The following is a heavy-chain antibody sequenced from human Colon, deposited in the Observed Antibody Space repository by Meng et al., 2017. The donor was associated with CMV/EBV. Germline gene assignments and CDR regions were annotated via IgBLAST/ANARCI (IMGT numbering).Heavy chain of an antibody. CDR1: GFRFTYYT. V-gene: IGHV3-21*06. J-gene: IGHJ4*02. Sequence: GGSLSLSCEASGFRFTYYTMTWVRQAPGKGLEWVSSISGSGSYTYFADSVKGRFTISRVNGRHSLYLQMNSRRAEDTAVYYCARDPSLEGGPPDLGGQGTRVTVSS. CDR3: ARDPSLEGGPPDL. CDR2: ISGSGSYT. D-gene: IGHD2-21*02.